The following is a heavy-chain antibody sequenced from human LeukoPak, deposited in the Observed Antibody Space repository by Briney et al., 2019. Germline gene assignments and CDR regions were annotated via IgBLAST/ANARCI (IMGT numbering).Heavy chain of an antibody. D-gene: IGHD4-23*01. V-gene: IGHV1-2*02. J-gene: IGHJ4*02. CDR3: ARDLTVVRGYFDY. CDR2: INPNSGGT. Sequence: ASVKVSCKASGYTFTGYYMHWLRQAPGQGLEWMGWINPNSGGTNYAQKFQGRVTMTRDTSISTAYMELSRLRSDDTAVYYCARDLTVVRGYFDYWGQGTLVTVSS. CDR1: GYTFTGYY.